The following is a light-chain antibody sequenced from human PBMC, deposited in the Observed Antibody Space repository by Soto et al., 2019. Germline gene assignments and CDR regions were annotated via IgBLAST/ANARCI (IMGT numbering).Light chain of an antibody. V-gene: IGLV2-14*01. J-gene: IGLJ2*01. CDR3: SSHISSSTLV. Sequence: QSVLTQPASVSGSPGQSITISCTGTSSDVGGYNYVSWYQQHPGKAPKLMIYDVNNRPSGVSNRFSGSSSGNTASLTISGLQAEDEADYYCSSHISSSTLVFGGGTKLTVL. CDR1: SSDVGGYNY. CDR2: DVN.